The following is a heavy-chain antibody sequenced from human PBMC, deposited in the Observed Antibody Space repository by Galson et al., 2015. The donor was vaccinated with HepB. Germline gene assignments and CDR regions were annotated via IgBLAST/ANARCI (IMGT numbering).Heavy chain of an antibody. Sequence: SLRLSCAASGFTFRSYAMSWVRQAPGEGLEWVSAINGSGGSTYYADSVKGRFTIARDNAKNTLYPQMNSLRAEDTAVYYCDKAPIDPPVVTPAFGYWGQGTLVTVSS. J-gene: IGHJ4*02. CDR1: GFTFRSYA. CDR2: INGSGGST. V-gene: IGHV3-23*01. D-gene: IGHD4-23*01. CDR3: DKAPIDPPVVTPAFGY.